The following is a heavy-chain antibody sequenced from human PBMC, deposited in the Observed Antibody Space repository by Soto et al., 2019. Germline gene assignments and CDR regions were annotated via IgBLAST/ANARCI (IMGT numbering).Heavy chain of an antibody. D-gene: IGHD3-22*01. J-gene: IGHJ5*02. Sequence: GGSLRLSCAASGFTFSSYGTHWVRQAPGKGLEWVAVISYDGSNKYYADSVKGRFTISRDNSKNTLYLQMNSLRAEDTAVYYCAKDSLDYYDSSGYIDPWGQGTLVTVSS. CDR3: AKDSLDYYDSSGYIDP. CDR1: GFTFSSYG. CDR2: ISYDGSNK. V-gene: IGHV3-30*18.